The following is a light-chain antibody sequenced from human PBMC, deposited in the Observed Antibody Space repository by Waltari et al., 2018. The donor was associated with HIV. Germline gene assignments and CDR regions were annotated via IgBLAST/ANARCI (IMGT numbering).Light chain of an antibody. CDR3: AAWDDSLNGHVV. J-gene: IGLJ2*01. Sequence: QSVLTQPPSASGTTGQRVTISCSGSSSNIGSNTVNWYQQLPGTAPKLLISSNNQRPSGVPDRFSASKSGTSASLAISGLQSEDEADYYCAAWDDSLNGHVVFGGGTKLTVL. CDR2: SNN. CDR1: SSNIGSNT. V-gene: IGLV1-44*01.